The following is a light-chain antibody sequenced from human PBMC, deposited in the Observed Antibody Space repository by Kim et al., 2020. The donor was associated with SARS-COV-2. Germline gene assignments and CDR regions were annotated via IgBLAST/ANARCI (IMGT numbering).Light chain of an antibody. CDR2: AAS. CDR1: QSISSY. CDR3: QQSYSTPPRYT. V-gene: IGKV1-39*01. J-gene: IGKJ2*01. Sequence: SVGDRVTITCRESQSISSYLNWYQQKPGKAPKLLIYAASSLQSGVPSRFSGSGSGTDFTLTISSLQPEDFATYYCQQSYSTPPRYTFGQGTKLEI.